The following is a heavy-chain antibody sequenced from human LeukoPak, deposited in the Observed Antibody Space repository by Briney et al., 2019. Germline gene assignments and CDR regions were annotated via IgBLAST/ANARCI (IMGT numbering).Heavy chain of an antibody. V-gene: IGHV3-23*01. Sequence: PGGSLRLSCAASGFTFSSYAMSWVRQAPGKGLGWVSAISGSGGSTYSADSVKGRFTISRDNSKNTLYLQMNSLRAEDTAVYYCAKERISFGDGYNSFDYWGQGTLVTVSS. CDR1: GFTFSSYA. CDR3: AKERISFGDGYNSFDY. D-gene: IGHD5-24*01. J-gene: IGHJ4*02. CDR2: ISGSGGST.